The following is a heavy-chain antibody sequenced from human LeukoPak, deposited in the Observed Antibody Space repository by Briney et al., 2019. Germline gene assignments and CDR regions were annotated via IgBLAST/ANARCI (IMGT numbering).Heavy chain of an antibody. CDR3: ARGYYDSSGYHNWFDP. J-gene: IGHJ5*02. CDR2: IYTSGST. Sequence: PSETLSLTCTVCGGSISSGSYYWSWIRQPAGKGLEWIVRIYTSGSTNYNPSLKSRVTISVDTSKNQFSLKLSSVTAADTAVYYCARGYYDSSGYHNWFDPWGQGTLVTVSS. D-gene: IGHD3-22*01. CDR1: GGSISSGSYY. V-gene: IGHV4-61*02.